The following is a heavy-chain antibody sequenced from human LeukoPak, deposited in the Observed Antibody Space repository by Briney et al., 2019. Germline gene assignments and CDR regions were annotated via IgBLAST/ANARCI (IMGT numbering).Heavy chain of an antibody. J-gene: IGHJ4*02. CDR1: GYTFTSYG. CDR3: ARATRYCSSTSCWAQIYYFDY. Sequence: ASVKVSCKASGYTFTSYGFSWVRQAPGQGLEWMGWISGYNGDTNCAQRFQGRVTMTTDASTNTAYMELRSLRSDDTAVYYSARATRYCSSTSCWAQIYYFDYWGQGTLVTVSS. V-gene: IGHV1-18*04. D-gene: IGHD2-2*01. CDR2: ISGYNGDT.